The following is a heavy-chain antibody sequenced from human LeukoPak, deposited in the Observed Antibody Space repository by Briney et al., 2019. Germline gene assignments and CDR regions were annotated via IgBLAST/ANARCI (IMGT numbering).Heavy chain of an antibody. J-gene: IGHJ4*02. D-gene: IGHD6-13*01. Sequence: ASVKVSCKASGYTFTGYYMHWVRQAPGQGLEWMGWINPNSGGTNCAQKFQGRVTMTRDTSISTAYMELSRLRSDDTAVYYCARDLIMSSWYGTAGDYWGQGTLVTVSS. CDR2: INPNSGGT. CDR1: GYTFTGYY. V-gene: IGHV1-2*02. CDR3: ARDLIMSSWYGTAGDY.